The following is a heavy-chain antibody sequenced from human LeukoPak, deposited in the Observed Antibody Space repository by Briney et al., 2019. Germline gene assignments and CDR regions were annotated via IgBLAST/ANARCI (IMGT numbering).Heavy chain of an antibody. CDR1: ESTFSNFA. J-gene: IGHJ4*02. CDR2: ISGSGGST. CDR3: AKQEYEYYDILTGYYFPDY. Sequence: GGSLRLSCAASESTFSNFAMSWVRQAPGKGLEWVSAISGSGGSTYYADSVKGRFTISRDNSKNTPYLQMNSLRAEDTAVYYCAKQEYEYYDILTGYYFPDYWGQGTLVTVSS. V-gene: IGHV3-23*01. D-gene: IGHD3-9*01.